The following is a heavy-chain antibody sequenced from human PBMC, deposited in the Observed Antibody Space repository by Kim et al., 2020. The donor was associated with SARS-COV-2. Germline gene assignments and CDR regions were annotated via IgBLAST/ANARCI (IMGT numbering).Heavy chain of an antibody. J-gene: IGHJ6*02. Sequence: SETLSLTCTVSGGSISSYYWSWIRQPPGKGLEWIGYIYYSGSTNYNPSLKSRVTISVDTSKNQFSLKLSSVTAADTAVYYCARWVRTEYYYYGMDVWGQGTTVTVSS. D-gene: IGHD6-13*01. CDR2: IYYSGST. V-gene: IGHV4-59*08. CDR3: ARWVRTEYYYYGMDV. CDR1: GGSISSYY.